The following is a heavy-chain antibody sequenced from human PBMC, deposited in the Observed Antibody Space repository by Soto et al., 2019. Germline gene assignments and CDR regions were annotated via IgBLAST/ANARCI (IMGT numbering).Heavy chain of an antibody. CDR3: ARWWKYQLLFDI. V-gene: IGHV4-59*08. CDR1: GGSISSYY. J-gene: IGHJ3*02. CDR2: IYYSGST. Sequence: QVQLQESGPGLVKPSETLSLTCTVSGGSISSYYWSWIRQPPGKGLEWIGYIYYSGSTNYNPSLKSRVTISVDTSKNQFSLKLSSVTAADTAVYYCARWWKYQLLFDIWGQGTMVTVSS. D-gene: IGHD2-2*01.